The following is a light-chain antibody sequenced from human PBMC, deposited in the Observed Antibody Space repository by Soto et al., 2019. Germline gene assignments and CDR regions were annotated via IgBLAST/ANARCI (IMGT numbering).Light chain of an antibody. CDR1: QSVSSSY. J-gene: IGKJ4*01. Sequence: DIVLTQSPGTLSLSPGERATLYCRASQSVSSSYLAWYQQKPGQAPRLLIYGASSRATGIPDRFSGSGSGSDFTLTISRLEPEDFAVYYCQQYGSSPALIFGGGTKVHIK. CDR3: QQYGSSPALI. CDR2: GAS. V-gene: IGKV3-20*01.